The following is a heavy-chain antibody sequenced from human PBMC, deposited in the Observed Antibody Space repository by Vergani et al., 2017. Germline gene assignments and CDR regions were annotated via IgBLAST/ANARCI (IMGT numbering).Heavy chain of an antibody. Sequence: EVQLLESGGGLVQPGGSLRLSCAASGFTFSSYSMNWVRQAPGKGLEWVSSISSSSSYIYYADSVKGRFTISRDNAKNSLYLQMNSLRAEDTAVYYCARYGDFWSGSSYDYWGQGTLVTVSS. CDR2: ISSSSSYI. V-gene: IGHV3-21*01. D-gene: IGHD3-3*01. J-gene: IGHJ4*02. CDR3: ARYGDFWSGSSYDY. CDR1: GFTFSSYS.